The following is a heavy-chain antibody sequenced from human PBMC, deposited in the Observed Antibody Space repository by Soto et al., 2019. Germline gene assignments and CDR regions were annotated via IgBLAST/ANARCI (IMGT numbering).Heavy chain of an antibody. Sequence: QVQLVQSGAEVKKPGAPVKVSCKASGYTFTSYYMHWVRQAPGQGLEWMGVINPSDNSTTYAQKFQGRVTMTRDTSTSTVYMELTSLRSEDTAVYYCARARGWFDPWGQGTLVTVSS. CDR2: INPSDNST. J-gene: IGHJ5*02. V-gene: IGHV1-46*01. CDR1: GYTFTSYY. CDR3: ARARGWFDP. D-gene: IGHD3-10*01.